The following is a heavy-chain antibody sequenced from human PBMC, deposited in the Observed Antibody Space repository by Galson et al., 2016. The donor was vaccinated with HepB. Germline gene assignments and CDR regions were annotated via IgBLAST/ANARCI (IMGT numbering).Heavy chain of an antibody. CDR3: AIIGAGYSSGWSN. D-gene: IGHD6-19*01. Sequence: SLRLSCAASGFTFSSYGMLWVRQSPGKGLEWVAFIRSDGTNKYYLDSVKGRFTISRDNSKNTLYLQMNSLRSEDKAVYYCAIIGAGYSSGWSNWGQGTLVTVSS. CDR1: GFTFSSYG. V-gene: IGHV3-30*02. CDR2: IRSDGTNK. J-gene: IGHJ4*02.